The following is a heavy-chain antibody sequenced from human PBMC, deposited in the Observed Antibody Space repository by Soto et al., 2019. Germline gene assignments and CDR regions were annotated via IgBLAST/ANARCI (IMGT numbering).Heavy chain of an antibody. CDR3: AKYLLNYYGSGSYWASYYYYGLDV. V-gene: IGHV3-30*18. CDR2: ISYDGSNK. CDR1: GFTFSSYG. D-gene: IGHD3-10*01. Sequence: GGSLRLSCAASGFTFSSYGMHWVRQAPGKGLEWVAVISYDGSNKYYADSVKGRFTISRDNSKNTLYLQMNSLRAEDTAVYYCAKYLLNYYGSGSYWASYYYYGLDVWGQGTTVTVSS. J-gene: IGHJ6*02.